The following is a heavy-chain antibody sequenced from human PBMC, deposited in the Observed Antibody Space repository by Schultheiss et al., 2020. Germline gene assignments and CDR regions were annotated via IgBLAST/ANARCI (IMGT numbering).Heavy chain of an antibody. Sequence: SETLSLTCTVSGGSISSYYWSWIRQPPGKGLEWIGYIYYSGSTNYNPSLKSRVTISVDTSKNQFSLKLSSVTAADTAVYYCARLYGDYLPPSYMDVWGKGTTGTV. CDR3: ARLYGDYLPPSYMDV. V-gene: IGHV4-59*01. CDR2: IYYSGST. D-gene: IGHD4-17*01. CDR1: GGSISSYY. J-gene: IGHJ6*03.